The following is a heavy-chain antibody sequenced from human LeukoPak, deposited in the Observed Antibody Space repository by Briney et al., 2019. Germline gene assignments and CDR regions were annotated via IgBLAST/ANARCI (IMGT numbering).Heavy chain of an antibody. CDR3: ARGRYDFWSGYPNNWFDP. CDR1: GFTFSSYA. Sequence: GGSLRLSCAASGFTFSSYAMTWVCQAPGKGLEWVSGISGSGGSTYYADSVKGRFTMSRDNSKNTLYLQMNSLTADDTAVYYCARGRYDFWSGYPNNWFDPWGQGTLVTVSS. V-gene: IGHV3-23*01. J-gene: IGHJ5*02. D-gene: IGHD3-3*01. CDR2: ISGSGGST.